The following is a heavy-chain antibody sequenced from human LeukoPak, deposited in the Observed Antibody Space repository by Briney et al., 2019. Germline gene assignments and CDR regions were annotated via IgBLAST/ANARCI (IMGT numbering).Heavy chain of an antibody. J-gene: IGHJ5*02. CDR1: GYTFTGYY. V-gene: IGHV1-2*02. D-gene: IGHD2-2*01. CDR3: ARERFRYCSSTSCYGTKHWFDP. Sequence: AASVKLSCKASGYTFTGYYMHWVRQAPGQGLEWMGWINPNSGGTNYAQKFQGRVTMTRDTSISTAYMELSRLRSDDTAVYYCARERFRYCSSTSCYGTKHWFDPWGQGTLVTVSS. CDR2: INPNSGGT.